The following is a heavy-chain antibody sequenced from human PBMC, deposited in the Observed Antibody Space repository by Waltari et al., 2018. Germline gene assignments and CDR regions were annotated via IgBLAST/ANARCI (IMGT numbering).Heavy chain of an antibody. J-gene: IGHJ5*02. CDR1: GGSISSGGYY. CDR2: IYYGGGT. V-gene: IGHV4-31*01. CDR3: ARTYYYDSSGYPHINWFDP. Sequence: QVQLQESGPGLVKPSQTLSLTCTVSGGSISSGGYYWSWIRQHPGKGLGWIGYIYYGGGTYYNPSLKSLVTISVDTSKNQFSLKLSSVTAADTAVYYCARTYYYDSSGYPHINWFDPWGQGTLVTVSS. D-gene: IGHD3-22*01.